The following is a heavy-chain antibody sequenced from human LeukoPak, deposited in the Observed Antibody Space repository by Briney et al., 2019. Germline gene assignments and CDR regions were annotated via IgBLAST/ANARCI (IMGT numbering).Heavy chain of an antibody. D-gene: IGHD2-21*01. CDR3: AKDFRIGYSAHFDY. Sequence: GGPLRLSCVGSGFTFRSHAMSWVRQAPEKGLEFVSGIYENGGTTYYADSVKGRFSISRDNSKNTLYLQMDSLRGEDTAVYYCAKDFRIGYSAHFDYWGQGALVTVSS. CDR1: GFTFRSHA. CDR2: IYENGGTT. V-gene: IGHV3-23*01. J-gene: IGHJ4*02.